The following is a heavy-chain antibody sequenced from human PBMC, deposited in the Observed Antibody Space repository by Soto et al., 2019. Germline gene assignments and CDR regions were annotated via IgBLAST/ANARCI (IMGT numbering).Heavy chain of an antibody. J-gene: IGHJ6*02. CDR2: IYYSGST. CDR3: AREIAAAADYYYYGMDV. Sequence: PSETLSLTCTVSGGSISSYYWSWIRQPPGKGLEWIGYIYYSGSTNYNPSLKSRVTISVDTSKNQFSLKLSSVTAADTAVYYCAREIAAAADYYYYGMDVWGQGTTVTVSS. CDR1: GGSISSYY. D-gene: IGHD6-13*01. V-gene: IGHV4-59*01.